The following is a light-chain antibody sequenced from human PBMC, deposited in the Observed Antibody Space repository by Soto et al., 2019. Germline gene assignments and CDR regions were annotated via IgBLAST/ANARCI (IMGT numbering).Light chain of an antibody. CDR3: QQLNSFPLT. CDR1: QGIRSY. V-gene: IGKV1-9*01. CDR2: TAS. Sequence: IPLTQSPSSLSASVGDRVTITCRASQGIRSYLAWYQQKPGKAPKLLISTASTLQSGAPSRFSGSGSGTDFTLTISSLQPEDFATYYCQQLNSFPLTFGQGTRLEIK. J-gene: IGKJ5*01.